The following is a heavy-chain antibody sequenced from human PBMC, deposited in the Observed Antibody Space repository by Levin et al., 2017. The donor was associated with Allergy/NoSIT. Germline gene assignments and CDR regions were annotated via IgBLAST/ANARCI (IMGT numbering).Heavy chain of an antibody. V-gene: IGHV4-59*08. D-gene: IGHD3-3*01. J-gene: IGHJ5*01. Sequence: SETLSLTCTVSGGSIDNNYWSWIRQPPGKGLEWIGYTSYSGDTNYNRSLRPRFSMSLDTSTNQVSLKLRSVTAADTAFYYCARQVSGYWSGFKFDSWGQGILVTVSP. CDR3: ARQVSGYWSGFKFDS. CDR1: GGSIDNNY. CDR2: TSYSGDT.